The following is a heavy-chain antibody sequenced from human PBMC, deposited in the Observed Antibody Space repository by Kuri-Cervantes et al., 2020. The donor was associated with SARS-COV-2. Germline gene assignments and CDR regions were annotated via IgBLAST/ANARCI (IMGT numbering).Heavy chain of an antibody. Sequence: GGSLRLSCAASGFTFSSYAMHWVRQAPGKGLEWVAVISYDGSNKYYADSVKGRFTISRDNSKNTLHLQMNSLRAEDTAVYYCAKVGPPLDYGDYVSHWCQGTLVTVSS. CDR1: GFTFSSYA. D-gene: IGHD4-17*01. J-gene: IGHJ4*02. CDR2: ISYDGSNK. V-gene: IGHV3-30*14. CDR3: AKVGPPLDYGDYVSH.